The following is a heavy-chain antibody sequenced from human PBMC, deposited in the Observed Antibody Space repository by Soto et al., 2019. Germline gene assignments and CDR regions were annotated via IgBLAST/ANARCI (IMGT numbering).Heavy chain of an antibody. J-gene: IGHJ5*02. CDR1: GGSISSGDYY. V-gene: IGHV4-30-4*01. CDR2: IYYSGST. Sequence: PSETLSLTCTVSGGSISSGDYYWSWIRQPPGKGLEWIGYIYYSGSTYYNPSLKSRVTISVDTSKNQFSLKLSSVTAADTAVYYCARGVPLTEHKWFDPWGREPWSPYPQ. CDR3: ARGVPLTEHKWFDP.